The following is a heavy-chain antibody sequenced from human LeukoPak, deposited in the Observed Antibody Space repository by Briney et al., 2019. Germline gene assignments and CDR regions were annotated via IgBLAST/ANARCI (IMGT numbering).Heavy chain of an antibody. CDR1: GFNFTYYA. Sequence: GRSLRLSCIGSGFNFTYYAIYWVRQAPGKGLEWVAVVSYDGNDGYYADSVKGRFSISRDNSQNTVTLQMNNLRVDDTAIYYCPKLASNDGSYYFDHWGQGTLVTVSS. J-gene: IGHJ4*02. V-gene: IGHV3-30*18. CDR2: VSYDGNDG. CDR3: PKLASNDGSYYFDH.